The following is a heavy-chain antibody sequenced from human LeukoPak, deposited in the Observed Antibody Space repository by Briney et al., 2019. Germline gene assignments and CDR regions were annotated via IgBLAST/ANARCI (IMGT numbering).Heavy chain of an antibody. CDR2: INPNSGGT. D-gene: IGHD3-10*01. V-gene: IGHV1-2*02. Sequence: ASVKVSCKASGYTFTSYYMHWVRQAPGQGLEWMGWINPNSGGTNYAQNFQGRVTMTRDTSISTAYMELSRLRSDDTAVYYCARLVWFGELLDVDYWGQGTLVTVSS. J-gene: IGHJ4*02. CDR1: GYTFTSYY. CDR3: ARLVWFGELLDVDY.